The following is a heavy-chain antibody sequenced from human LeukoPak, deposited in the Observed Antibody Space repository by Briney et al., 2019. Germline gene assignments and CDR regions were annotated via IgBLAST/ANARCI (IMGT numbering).Heavy chain of an antibody. CDR3: ARTSITMIVVVIAPFDY. V-gene: IGHV3-48*02. D-gene: IGHD3-22*01. CDR1: GFTFSSYS. Sequence: GGSLRLSCAASGFTFSSYSMNWVRQAPGKGLEWVSYISSSSSTIYYADSVKDRFTISRDNAKNSLYLQMNSLRDEDTAVYYCARTSITMIVVVIAPFDYWGQGTLVTVSS. J-gene: IGHJ4*02. CDR2: ISSSSSTI.